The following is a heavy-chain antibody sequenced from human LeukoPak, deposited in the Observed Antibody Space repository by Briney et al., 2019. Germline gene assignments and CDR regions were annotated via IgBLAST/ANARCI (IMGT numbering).Heavy chain of an antibody. V-gene: IGHV1-2*02. J-gene: IGHJ5*02. CDR1: GYTFTSYY. CDR3: ARAYGSGSYQRLKPNWFDP. D-gene: IGHD3-10*01. Sequence: ASVKVSCKASGYTFTSYYMHWVRQAPGQGLEWMGWINPNSGGTNYAQKFQGRVTMTRDTSISTAYMELSRLRSDDTAVYYCARAYGSGSYQRLKPNWFDPWGQGTLVTVSS. CDR2: INPNSGGT.